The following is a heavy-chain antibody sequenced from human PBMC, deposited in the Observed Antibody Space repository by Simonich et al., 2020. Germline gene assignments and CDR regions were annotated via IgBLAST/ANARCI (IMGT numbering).Heavy chain of an antibody. D-gene: IGHD5-12*01. CDR2: IYYNGST. V-gene: IGHV4-59*08. CDR3: ARHDRWLQFYFDY. CDR1: GGSISSYY. J-gene: IGHJ4*02. Sequence: QVQLQESGPGLVKPSETLSLTCTVSGGSISSYYWSWIRQPPGKGLEWIGYIYYNGSTNHNPSLKSRVTISVDTSKNQFSLKLSSVTAADTAVYYCARHDRWLQFYFDYWGQGTLVTVSS.